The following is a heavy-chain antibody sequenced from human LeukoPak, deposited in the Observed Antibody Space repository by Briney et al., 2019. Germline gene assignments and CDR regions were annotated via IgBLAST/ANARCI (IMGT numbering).Heavy chain of an antibody. J-gene: IGHJ3*02. CDR1: GFSFSNYS. D-gene: IGHD4-17*01. Sequence: PGGSLRLSCAASGFSFSNYSIHWVRQAPGKGLEWVSAISGSGGSTYYADSVKGRFTISRDNSKNTLYLQMNSLRAEDTAVYYCAKHLTPYGDYSGDAFDIWGQGTMVTVSS. V-gene: IGHV3-23*01. CDR3: AKHLTPYGDYSGDAFDI. CDR2: ISGSGGST.